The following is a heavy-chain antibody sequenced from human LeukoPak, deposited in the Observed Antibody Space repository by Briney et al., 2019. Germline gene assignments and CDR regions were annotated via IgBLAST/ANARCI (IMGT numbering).Heavy chain of an antibody. CDR2: ITYSGST. Sequence: SETLSLTCTVSGGSISNYFWSWIRQPPGKGLEWIGFITYSGSTDHNPSLKSRVAISVDASKNQFSLKLTSVTAADTAVYYCVRHTTSGWYQVVYWGQGTLVTVSS. J-gene: IGHJ4*02. CDR1: GGSISNYF. D-gene: IGHD6-19*01. CDR3: VRHTTSGWYQVVY. V-gene: IGHV4-59*01.